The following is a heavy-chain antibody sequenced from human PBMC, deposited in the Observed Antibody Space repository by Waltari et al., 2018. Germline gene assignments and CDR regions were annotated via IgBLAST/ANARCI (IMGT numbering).Heavy chain of an antibody. CDR3: ALFGTETFDI. CDR1: GYTFTGYH. D-gene: IGHD3-10*01. CDR2: INPNRGGT. J-gene: IGHJ3*02. Sequence: QVQLVQSGAEVKKPGASVTVSCKASGYTFTGYHIHWVRQAPGQGLEWVGVINPNRGGTSRSQRFQDRVTMTRDTSISTAYLELSSLRSDDTAVYYCALFGTETFDIWGQGTMVTVSS. V-gene: IGHV1-2*02.